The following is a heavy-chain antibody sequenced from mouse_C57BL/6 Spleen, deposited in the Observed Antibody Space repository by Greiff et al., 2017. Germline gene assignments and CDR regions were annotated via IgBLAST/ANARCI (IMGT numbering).Heavy chain of an antibody. CDR3: ARPYYYDYDYYAMDY. D-gene: IGHD2-4*01. J-gene: IGHJ4*01. CDR2: ISSGSSTI. CDR1: GFTFSDYG. V-gene: IGHV5-17*01. Sequence: LVESGGGLVKPGGSLKLSCAASGFTFSDYGMHWVRQAPEKGLEWVAYISSGSSTIYYADTVKGRFTISRDNAKNTLFLQMTSLRSEDTAMYYCARPYYYDYDYYAMDYWGQGTSVTVSS.